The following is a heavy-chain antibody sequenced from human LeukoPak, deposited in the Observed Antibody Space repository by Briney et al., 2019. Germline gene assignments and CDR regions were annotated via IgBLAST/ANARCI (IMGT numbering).Heavy chain of an antibody. CDR2: IYYSGST. CDR1: GGSISSYY. Sequence: SETLSLTCTVSGGSISSYYWSWIRQPPGKGLEWIGSIYYSGSTYYNPSLKSRVTISVDTSKNQFSLKLSSVTAADTAVYYCARNRESLYYFDYWGQGTLVTVSS. CDR3: ARNRESLYYFDY. D-gene: IGHD3-10*01. J-gene: IGHJ4*02. V-gene: IGHV4-59*12.